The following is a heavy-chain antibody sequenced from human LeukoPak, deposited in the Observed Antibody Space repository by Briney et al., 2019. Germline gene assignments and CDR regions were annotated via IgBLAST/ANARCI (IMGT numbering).Heavy chain of an antibody. V-gene: IGHV1-18*01. CDR3: ARAPITVAGSALWY. Sequence: ASVKVSCKASGYTFTSYGINWLRQAPGQGLEWMGWISTYNGNTNYAQKLQGRVTMTTDTSTSTAYMELRSQRSDDTAVYYCARAPITVAGSALWYWGQGTLVTVSS. CDR1: GYTFTSYG. D-gene: IGHD6-19*01. CDR2: ISTYNGNT. J-gene: IGHJ4*02.